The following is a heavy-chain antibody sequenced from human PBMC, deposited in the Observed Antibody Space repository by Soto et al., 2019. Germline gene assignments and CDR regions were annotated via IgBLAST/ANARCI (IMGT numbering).Heavy chain of an antibody. J-gene: IGHJ6*02. Sequence: SETLSLTCTVSGGSISSSSYYWGWIRQPPGKGLEWIGSIYYSGSTYYNPSLKSRVTISVDTSKNQFSLKLSSVTAADTAVYYCARHRGIEYSSSPDYYYGMDVWGQGTTVTV. CDR3: ARHRGIEYSSSPDYYYGMDV. CDR2: IYYSGST. D-gene: IGHD6-6*01. CDR1: GGSISSSSYY. V-gene: IGHV4-39*01.